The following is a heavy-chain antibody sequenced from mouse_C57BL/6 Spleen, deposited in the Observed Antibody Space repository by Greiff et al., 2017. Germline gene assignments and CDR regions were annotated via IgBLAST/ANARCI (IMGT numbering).Heavy chain of an antibody. J-gene: IGHJ2*01. Sequence: EVQVVESEGGLVQPGSSMKLSCTASGFTFSDYYMAWVRQVPEKGLEWVANINYDGSSTYYLDSLKSRFIISRDNAKNILYLQMSSLKSEDTATYYCARAPRENYFDYWGQGTTLTVSS. CDR3: ARAPRENYFDY. CDR1: GFTFSDYY. V-gene: IGHV5-16*01. CDR2: INYDGSST.